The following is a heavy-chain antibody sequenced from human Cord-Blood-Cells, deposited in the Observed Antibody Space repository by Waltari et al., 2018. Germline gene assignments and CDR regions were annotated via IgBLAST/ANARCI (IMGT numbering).Heavy chain of an antibody. CDR1: GFTFSRYA. V-gene: IGHV3-30*04. J-gene: IGHJ4*02. D-gene: IGHD3-10*01. Sequence: QVQLVESGGGVVQPGRSLRLSCAASGFTFSRYAMHWVRRAPGKGLEWVAVISYDGSNKYYADSVKGRFTISRDNSKNTLYLQMNSLRAEDTAVYYCARDPTMVRGVIDYWGQGTLVTVSS. CDR2: ISYDGSNK. CDR3: ARDPTMVRGVIDY.